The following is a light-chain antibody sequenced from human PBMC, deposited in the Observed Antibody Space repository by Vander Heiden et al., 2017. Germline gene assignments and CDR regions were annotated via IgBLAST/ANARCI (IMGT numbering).Light chain of an antibody. Sequence: QSALPQPAPAPGSPGQSITISCTGPSSDVGSYNRVSSYQQHPGKAPKLMMDVVIKRPSGVANRFAGSKSGNTDSLTISGLQAEDEAEDYCCSHAGSSTFVVFGGGTKLTVL. J-gene: IGLJ2*01. V-gene: IGLV2-23*02. CDR1: SSDVGSYNR. CDR2: VVI. CDR3: CSHAGSSTFVV.